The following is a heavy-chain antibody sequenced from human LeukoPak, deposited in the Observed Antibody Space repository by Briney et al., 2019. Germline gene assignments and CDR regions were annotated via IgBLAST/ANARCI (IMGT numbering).Heavy chain of an antibody. J-gene: IGHJ4*02. Sequence: PSETLSLTCSVSIGSISSSKWWSWVRQSPVKGLEWIGEIYLYGTTNYNPSFTSRVTMSVDRSRNQFSLKLTSVTAADTAVYYCARWDDSAWGFGNWGPGTLVTVSS. CDR2: IYLYGTT. CDR1: IGSISSSKW. CDR3: ARWDDSAWGFGN. V-gene: IGHV4-4*02. D-gene: IGHD6-19*01.